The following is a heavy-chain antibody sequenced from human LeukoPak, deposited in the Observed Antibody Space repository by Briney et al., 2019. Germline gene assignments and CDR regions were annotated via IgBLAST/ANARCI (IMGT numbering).Heavy chain of an antibody. Sequence: SGTLSLTCTVSGGSISSSSYYWGWIRQPPGKGLEWIGSIYYSGSTYYNPSLKSRVTISVDTSKNQFSLKLSSVTAADTAVYYCARRSYGDYVRDYWGQGTLVTVSS. CDR1: GGSISSSSYY. CDR2: IYYSGST. V-gene: IGHV4-39*01. CDR3: ARRSYGDYVRDY. J-gene: IGHJ4*02. D-gene: IGHD4-17*01.